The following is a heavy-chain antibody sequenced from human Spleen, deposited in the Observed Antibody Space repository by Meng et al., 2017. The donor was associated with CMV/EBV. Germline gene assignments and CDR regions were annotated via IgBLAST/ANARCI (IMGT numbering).Heavy chain of an antibody. CDR3: ARDVAVTAYFDS. V-gene: IGHV4-31*02. CDR1: DGSNSSGGYY. Sequence: SDGSNSSGGYYWSWIRQHPEKGLEWIGYIYYRGNTYYNPSLKSRVTISLDTSKNQFSLNLSSVTAADTAIYYCARDVAVTAYFDSWGQGTLVTVSS. CDR2: IYYRGNT. J-gene: IGHJ4*02. D-gene: IGHD6-19*01.